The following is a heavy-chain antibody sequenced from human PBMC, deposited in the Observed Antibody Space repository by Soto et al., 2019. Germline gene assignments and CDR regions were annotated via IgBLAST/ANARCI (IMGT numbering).Heavy chain of an antibody. J-gene: IGHJ4*02. V-gene: IGHV4-34*01. CDR3: ATGYAAVGAD. D-gene: IGHD2-2*01. Sequence: SETLSLTCAVFGGSFSGYHWSWIRQPPGKGLEWIGEINHSGSTSYNPSLKSRVTMSVDTSKNQFFLKLSSVTAADTAVYYCATGYAAVGADWGQGNLVTVSS. CDR1: GGSFSGYH. CDR2: INHSGST.